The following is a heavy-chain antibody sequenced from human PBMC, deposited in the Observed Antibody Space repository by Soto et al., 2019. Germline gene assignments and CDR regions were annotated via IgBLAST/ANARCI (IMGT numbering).Heavy chain of an antibody. CDR2: IKQDGSEK. J-gene: IGHJ3*01. D-gene: IGHD3-3*01. Sequence: EVQLVESGGGLVQPGGSLRLSCAASGFTFSNYWMSWVRQAPGKGLEWVANIKQDGSEKYYVDSVKGRFTISRDNAKNSLYLQMNSLRAEDTAVYYCARAVPSRRSSFWSGYYMHHAFDVWGQGTMVTVSS. CDR1: GFTFSNYW. CDR3: ARAVPSRRSSFWSGYYMHHAFDV. V-gene: IGHV3-7*05.